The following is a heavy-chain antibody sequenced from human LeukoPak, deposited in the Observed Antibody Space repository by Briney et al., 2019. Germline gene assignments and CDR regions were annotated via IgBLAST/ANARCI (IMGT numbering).Heavy chain of an antibody. CDR1: GFTFSKYL. V-gene: IGHV3-7*01. CDR2: LKEAGSVT. Sequence: PGGALRLSCAASGFTFSKYLMSWVRQAPGKGLEWLANLKEAGSVTYFVDSVKGRFTISRNNAKNSLYLQMTSLSAEDTAVYYFAIIGFSSSSFVYWGQETPVTVSS. CDR3: AIIGFSSSSFVY. J-gene: IGHJ4*02. D-gene: IGHD6-6*01.